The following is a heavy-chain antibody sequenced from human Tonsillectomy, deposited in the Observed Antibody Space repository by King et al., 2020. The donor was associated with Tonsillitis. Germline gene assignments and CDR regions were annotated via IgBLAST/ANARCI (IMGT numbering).Heavy chain of an antibody. V-gene: IGHV3-30*18. CDR3: ANDGSGEYYFDY. D-gene: IGHD3-10*01. Sequence: HVQLVESGGGVVQPGRSLRLSCAASGFTFSSYAMNWVRQAPGKGLEWVAVISSDGSNKYYADSVKGRFTISRDNSKNTLYLQMHSLRAEDTAVYYCANDGSGEYYFDYWGQGTLVTVSS. J-gene: IGHJ4*02. CDR2: ISSDGSNK. CDR1: GFTFSSYA.